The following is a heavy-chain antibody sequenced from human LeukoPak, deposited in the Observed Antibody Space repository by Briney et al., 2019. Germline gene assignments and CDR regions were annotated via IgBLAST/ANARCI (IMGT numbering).Heavy chain of an antibody. D-gene: IGHD3-3*01. CDR3: ATGSSITIFGVVTANWFDP. CDR1: GFTFNRHW. Sequence: GGSLRLSCAGSGFTFNRHWMSWVRQAPGKGLEWVANIKGDGSEKYYVDSVKGRFTISRDNAKNSLYLQMSSLRGEDTAVYYCATGSSITIFGVVTANWFDPWGQGTLVTVSS. V-gene: IGHV3-7*03. J-gene: IGHJ5*02. CDR2: IKGDGSEK.